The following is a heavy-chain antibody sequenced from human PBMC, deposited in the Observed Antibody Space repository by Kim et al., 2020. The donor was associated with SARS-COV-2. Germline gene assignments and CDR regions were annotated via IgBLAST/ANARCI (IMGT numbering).Heavy chain of an antibody. CDR1: GGSISSYY. CDR2: IYYSGST. D-gene: IGHD3-22*01. J-gene: IGHJ4*02. Sequence: SETLSLTCTVSGGSISSYYWSWIRQPPGKGLEWIGYIYYSGSTNYNPSLKSRGTISVDTSKNQFSLKLSSVTAADTAVYYCARTTYYYDSSGHDYWGQGTLVTVSS. CDR3: ARTTYYYDSSGHDY. V-gene: IGHV4-59*08.